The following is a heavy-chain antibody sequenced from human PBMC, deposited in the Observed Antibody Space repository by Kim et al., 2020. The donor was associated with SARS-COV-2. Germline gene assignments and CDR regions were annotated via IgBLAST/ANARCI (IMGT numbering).Heavy chain of an antibody. D-gene: IGHD3-9*01. CDR3: ARSETYYDILTGYSPLYYFDY. CDR1: GFTFSSYW. J-gene: IGHJ4*02. CDR2: INSDGSST. V-gene: IGHV3-74*01. Sequence: GGSLRLSCAASGFTFSSYWMHWVRQVPGKGLVWVSRINSDGSSTSYADSVKGRFTISRDNAKNTLYLQMNSLRAEDTAVYYCARSETYYDILTGYSPLYYFDYWGQGTLVTVSS.